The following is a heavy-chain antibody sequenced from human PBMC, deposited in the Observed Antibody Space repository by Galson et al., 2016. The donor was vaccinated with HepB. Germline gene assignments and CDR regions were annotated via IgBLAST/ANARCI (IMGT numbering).Heavy chain of an antibody. CDR3: ASYSSSRGGRFDY. J-gene: IGHJ4*02. D-gene: IGHD6-13*01. V-gene: IGHV4-39*01. CDR2: IFYTGST. CDR1: GASITSSTYY. Sequence: SETLSLTCTVSGASITSSTYYWGWLRQSPGKGLEWIGTIFYTGSTYYNPSLKGRVTISVDTFRNQMSLNLGSVTAADTAVYFCASYSSSRGGRFDYWGRGTLVTVSS.